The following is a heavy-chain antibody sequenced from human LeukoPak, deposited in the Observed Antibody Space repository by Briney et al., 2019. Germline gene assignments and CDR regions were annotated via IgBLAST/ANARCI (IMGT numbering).Heavy chain of an antibody. V-gene: IGHV1-69*05. J-gene: IGHJ4*02. Sequence: SVKVSCKASGGTFSSYAISWVRQAPGQGLEWMGGIIPIFGTANYAQKFQGRVTITTDESTSTAYMELSSLRSEDTAVYYCARGGPLSGSYFAYYFDYWGQGTLVTVSS. D-gene: IGHD1-26*01. CDR2: IIPIFGTA. CDR3: ARGGPLSGSYFAYYFDY. CDR1: GGTFSSYA.